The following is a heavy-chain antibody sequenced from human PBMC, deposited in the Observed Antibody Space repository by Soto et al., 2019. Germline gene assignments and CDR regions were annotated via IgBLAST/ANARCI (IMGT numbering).Heavy chain of an antibody. Sequence: PGLTMRLSCATAAFTFNDYAMYGVRQDPGQGLEWVAMISSDGHHQFYVDNLRGRFTVSIDNSKNTLFLQMFSLRPEDTAVYYCSRGTDYPQSSGLHADYLGPGTVVTVSS. J-gene: IGHJ4*02. CDR2: ISSDGHHQ. V-gene: IGHV3-30*03. CDR1: AFTFNDYA. D-gene: IGHD3-22*01. CDR3: SRGTDYPQSSGLHADY.